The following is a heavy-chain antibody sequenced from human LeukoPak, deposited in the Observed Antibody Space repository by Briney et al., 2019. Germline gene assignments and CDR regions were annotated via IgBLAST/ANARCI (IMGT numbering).Heavy chain of an antibody. V-gene: IGHV3-30*04. D-gene: IGHD1-26*01. Sequence: GRSLRLSCAASGFTFSSYAMHWVRQAPGKGLEWVAVISYDGSNKYYADSVKGRFTISRDNSKNTLYLQMNSLRAEDTAVYYCAKAPKWERQFSSFDYWGQGTLVTVSS. CDR1: GFTFSSYA. J-gene: IGHJ4*02. CDR2: ISYDGSNK. CDR3: AKAPKWERQFSSFDY.